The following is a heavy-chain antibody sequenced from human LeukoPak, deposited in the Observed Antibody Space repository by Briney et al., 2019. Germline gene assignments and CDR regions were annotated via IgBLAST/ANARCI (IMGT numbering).Heavy chain of an antibody. CDR1: GFTFDDYA. V-gene: IGHV3-9*01. CDR3: ASQKLDDFCTVAVPRDDCYSSFDS. CDR2: ISWNSGSI. J-gene: IGHJ4*02. Sequence: GGSLRLSCAASGFTFDDYAMHWVRQAPGKGLEWVSGISWNSGSIGYADSVKGRFTISRDNARNSLYLQMDSLRAEDTAIYYCASQKLDDFCTVAVPRDDCYSSFDSWGQGTLVTVSA. D-gene: IGHD2-21*01.